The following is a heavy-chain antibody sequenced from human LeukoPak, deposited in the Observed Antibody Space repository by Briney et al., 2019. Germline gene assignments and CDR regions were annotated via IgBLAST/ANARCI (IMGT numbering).Heavy chain of an antibody. D-gene: IGHD5-12*01. V-gene: IGHV3-30*04. CDR3: ARGSRTIVTTKITRGTYMAV. CDR2: ISFDGSNK. Sequence: GVSLRLSCSASGFTFSTYAMLWVRQAPGKGLEWVAVISFDGSNKYYADSVKGRFTISRDNSKNTLYLQMNSLRAKDTALYYCARGSRTIVTTKITRGTYMAVWGKGTTVTVS. CDR1: GFTFSTYA. J-gene: IGHJ6*03.